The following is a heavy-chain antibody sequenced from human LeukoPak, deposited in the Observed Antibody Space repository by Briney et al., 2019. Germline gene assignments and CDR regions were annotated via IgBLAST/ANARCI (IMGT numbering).Heavy chain of an antibody. CDR3: ARWVSSTLALRVDY. Sequence: SETLSLTCAVYGGSFSGYYWSWIRQPPGKGLEWIGEINHSGSTNYNPSLKSRVTISVDTSKNQFSLKLSSVTAADTAVYYCARWVSSTLALRVDYWGQGTLVTVSS. D-gene: IGHD2-2*01. V-gene: IGHV4-34*01. J-gene: IGHJ4*02. CDR2: INHSGST. CDR1: GGSFSGYY.